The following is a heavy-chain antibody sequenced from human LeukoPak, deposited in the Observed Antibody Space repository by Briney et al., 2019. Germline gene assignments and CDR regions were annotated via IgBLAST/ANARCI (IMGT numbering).Heavy chain of an antibody. J-gene: IGHJ5*02. CDR1: GGSISSSDYY. V-gene: IGHV4-39*01. D-gene: IGHD2-15*01. CDR3: ARALGYCSGGSCTRGYNWFDP. CDR2: IYYGGST. Sequence: SETLSLTCTVSGGSISSSDYYWGWIRQPPGKGLEWIRSIYYGGSTYYNPSLKSRVTISVDTSMNQFSLKLSFVATADTAVYYCARALGYCSGGSCTRGYNWFDPWGQGTLVTVPS.